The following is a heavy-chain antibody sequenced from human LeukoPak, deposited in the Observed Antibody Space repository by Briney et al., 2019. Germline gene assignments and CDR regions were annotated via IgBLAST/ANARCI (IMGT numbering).Heavy chain of an antibody. D-gene: IGHD2-2*01. J-gene: IGHJ6*03. V-gene: IGHV3-21*01. CDR1: GFTFSSYS. CDR2: ISSSSSYI. CDR3: AREGGYCSSTSCYEGGYYYYMDV. Sequence: GGSLRLSCAASGFTFSSYSMNWVRQAPGKGLEWVSSISSSSSYIYYADSVKGRFTISRDNAKNSLYLQINSLRAEDTAVYYCAREGGYCSSTSCYEGGYYYYMDVWGKGTTVTVSS.